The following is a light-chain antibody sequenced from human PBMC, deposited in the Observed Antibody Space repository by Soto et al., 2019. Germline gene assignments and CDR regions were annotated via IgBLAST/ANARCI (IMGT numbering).Light chain of an antibody. Sequence: QSVLTQPPSMSGAPGQRVTISCTGSRSNIGAGYDVHWYQQLPGTPPKLLIYLNNDRPSGVPDRFSGSKSGTSASLAITGLRADDEAVYYCQSSDNSLPGLVIFGGGTQLTVL. V-gene: IGLV1-40*01. CDR3: QSSDNSLPGLVI. J-gene: IGLJ7*01. CDR2: LNN. CDR1: RSNIGAGYD.